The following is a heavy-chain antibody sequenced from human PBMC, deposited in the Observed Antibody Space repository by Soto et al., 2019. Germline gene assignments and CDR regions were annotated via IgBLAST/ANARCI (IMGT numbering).Heavy chain of an antibody. Sequence: GSLRLSCEASGFSFSFYAMSWVRQAPGKGLEWVSTIIGSGSSTYYADSVRGRFTISRDNSQNTLYLQMSSPRAADTAVYYCARAPLYYDILTGSDYFDYWGQGTLVTVSS. J-gene: IGHJ4*02. D-gene: IGHD3-9*01. CDR2: IIGSGSST. CDR3: ARAPLYYDILTGSDYFDY. CDR1: GFSFSFYA. V-gene: IGHV3-23*01.